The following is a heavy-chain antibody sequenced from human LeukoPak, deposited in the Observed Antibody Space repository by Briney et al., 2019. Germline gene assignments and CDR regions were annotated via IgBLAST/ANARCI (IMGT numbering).Heavy chain of an antibody. CDR3: EGFGELGPDY. D-gene: IGHD3-10*01. V-gene: IGHV3-30*02. CDR1: GFTFSSYG. J-gene: IGHJ4*02. Sequence: GGSLRLSCAASGFTFSSYGMHWVRQAPGKGLEWVAFIRYDGSNKYYADSVKGRFTISRDNSKNTLYLQMNSLRAEDTAVYYCEGFGELGPDYWGQGTLVTVSS. CDR2: IRYDGSNK.